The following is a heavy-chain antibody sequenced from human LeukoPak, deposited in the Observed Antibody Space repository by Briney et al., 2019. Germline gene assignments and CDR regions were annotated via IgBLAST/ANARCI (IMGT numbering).Heavy chain of an antibody. CDR3: ARFVGSGYYIGGGPDY. CDR2: MNPNSGNT. D-gene: IGHD3-3*01. J-gene: IGHJ4*02. V-gene: IGHV1-8*01. Sequence: ASVKVSCKASGYTFTSYDINWVRQATGQGLEWMGWMNPNSGNTGYAQKFQGRVIMTRNTSISTAYMELSSLRSEDTAVYYCARFVGSGYYIGGGPDYWGQGTLVTVSS. CDR1: GYTFTSYD.